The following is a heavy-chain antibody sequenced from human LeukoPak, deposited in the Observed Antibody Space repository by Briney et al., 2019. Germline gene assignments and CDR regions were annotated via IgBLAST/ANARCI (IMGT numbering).Heavy chain of an antibody. CDR3: ARDGYISVAGYFDY. CDR2: ISYSGST. Sequence: SETLSLTCTVSGGSISSYYWSWFRQPPGKGLGWIGFISYSGSTKYNPSLKSRVTISVDTSKNQFSLKLSSVTPADAAVYYCARDGYISVAGYFDYWGQGTLVTVSS. V-gene: IGHV4-59*01. CDR1: GGSISSYY. D-gene: IGHD6-19*01. J-gene: IGHJ4*02.